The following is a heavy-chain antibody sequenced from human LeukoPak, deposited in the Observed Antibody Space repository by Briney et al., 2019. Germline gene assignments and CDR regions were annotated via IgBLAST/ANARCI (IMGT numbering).Heavy chain of an antibody. CDR1: GGTFSSYA. CDR2: IIPIFGTA. D-gene: IGHD3-10*01. J-gene: IGHJ6*02. Sequence: SVKVSCKASGGTFSSYAISWVRQAPGQGLEWMGGIIPIFGTANYAQKFQGRVTITADESTSTAYMELSSLRSEDTAAYYCARDRARLYYYGSGSYRYYGMDVWGQGTTVTVSS. V-gene: IGHV1-69*13. CDR3: ARDRARLYYYGSGSYRYYGMDV.